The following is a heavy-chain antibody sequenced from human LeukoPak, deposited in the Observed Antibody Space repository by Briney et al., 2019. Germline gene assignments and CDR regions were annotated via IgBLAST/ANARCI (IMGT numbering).Heavy chain of an antibody. CDR3: ARGVVPAAILITIFGVVIHPVDY. J-gene: IGHJ4*02. V-gene: IGHV4-39*07. Sequence: PSETLSLTCTVSGGSISSSSYYWGWIRQPPGKGLEWIGSIYYSGSTYYNPSLKSRVTISVDTSKNQFSLKLSSVTAADTAVYYCARGVVPAAILITIFGVVIHPVDYWGQGTLVTVSS. CDR2: IYYSGST. CDR1: GGSISSSSYY. D-gene: IGHD3-3*01.